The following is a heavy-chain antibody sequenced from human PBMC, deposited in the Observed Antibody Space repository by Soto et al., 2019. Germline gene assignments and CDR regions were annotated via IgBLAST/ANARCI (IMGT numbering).Heavy chain of an antibody. J-gene: IGHJ4*02. CDR2: ISGTGGST. D-gene: IGHD6-19*01. CDR1: GFTFTSYA. CDR3: VRGRYDNGWYYLVS. Sequence: EVQLLESGGGLVQPGGSLRLSCETSGFTFTSYAMSWVRQAPGGGLEWISGISGTGGSTYYADSVKGRFTISRDNSRNTLYLQLTSVRADDTAVNYCVRGRYDNGWYYLVSGGQGTRVPVCS. V-gene: IGHV3-23*01.